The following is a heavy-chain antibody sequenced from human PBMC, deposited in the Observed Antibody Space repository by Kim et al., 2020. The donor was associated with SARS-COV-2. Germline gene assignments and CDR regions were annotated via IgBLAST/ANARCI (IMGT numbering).Heavy chain of an antibody. V-gene: IGHV4-34*01. CDR1: GGSFSGYY. Sequence: SETLSLTCAVYGGSFSGYYWSWIRQPPGKGLEWIGEINHSGSTNYNPSLKSRVTISVDTSKNQFSLKLSSVTAADTAVYYCARGPDPTRAKIVVVPAARLGWFDPWGQGTLVTVSS. CDR2: INHSGST. D-gene: IGHD2-2*01. CDR3: ARGPDPTRAKIVVVPAARLGWFDP. J-gene: IGHJ5*02.